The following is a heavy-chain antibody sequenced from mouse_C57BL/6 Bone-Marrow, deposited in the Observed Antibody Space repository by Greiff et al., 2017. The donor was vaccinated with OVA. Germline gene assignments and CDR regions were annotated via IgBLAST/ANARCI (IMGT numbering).Heavy chain of an antibody. J-gene: IGHJ1*03. CDR3: ASPYYYGSSYMYFDV. CDR2: ISSGSSTI. D-gene: IGHD1-1*01. V-gene: IGHV5-17*01. CDR1: GFTFSDYG. Sequence: EVKLVESGGGLVKPGGSLKLSCAASGFTFSDYGMHWVRQAPEKGLEWVAYISSGSSTIYYADTVKGRFTISRDNAKNTLFLQMTSLRSEDTAMYYCASPYYYGSSYMYFDVWGTGTTVTVSS.